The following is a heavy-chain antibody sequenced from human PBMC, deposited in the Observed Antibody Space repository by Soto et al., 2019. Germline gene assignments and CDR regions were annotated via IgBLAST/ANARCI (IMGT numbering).Heavy chain of an antibody. V-gene: IGHV4-34*01. CDR1: GGSFSGYY. D-gene: IGHD6-6*01. Sequence: SETLSLTCAVYGGSFSGYYWSWIRQPPGKGLEWIGEINHSGSTNYNPSLKSRVTISVDTSKNQFSLKLSSVTAADTAVYYCARGAGSQLVRGNWFDPWGQGTQVTVSS. CDR2: INHSGST. J-gene: IGHJ5*02. CDR3: ARGAGSQLVRGNWFDP.